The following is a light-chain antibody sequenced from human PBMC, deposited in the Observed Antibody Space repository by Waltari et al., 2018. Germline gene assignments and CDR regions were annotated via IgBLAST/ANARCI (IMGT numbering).Light chain of an antibody. CDR1: QGIRND. V-gene: IGKV1-17*01. CDR3: LQSNIYPLT. Sequence: DIQMTQSPSSLSASVGDRVTITCRASQGIRNDLSWFQQRPGKAPKRLIYGASNLESGVPSRCSGSGSGTEFTLTVSSLRPEDFATYFCLQSNIYPLTFGQGTKVEI. CDR2: GAS. J-gene: IGKJ1*01.